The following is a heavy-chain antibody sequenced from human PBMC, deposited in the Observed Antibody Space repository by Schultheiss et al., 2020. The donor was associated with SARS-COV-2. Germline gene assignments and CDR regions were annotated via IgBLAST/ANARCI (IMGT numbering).Heavy chain of an antibody. D-gene: IGHD4-17*01. CDR1: GGSISSSSYY. V-gene: IGHV4-39*07. Sequence: SETLSLTCTVSGGSISSSSYYWGWIRQPPGKGLEWIGEINHSGSTNYNPSLKSRVTISVDTSKNQFSLKLSSVTAADTAVYYCARGSPRYGDYDYYYYGMDVWGQGTTVTVSS. CDR3: ARGSPRYGDYDYYYYGMDV. CDR2: INHSGST. J-gene: IGHJ6*02.